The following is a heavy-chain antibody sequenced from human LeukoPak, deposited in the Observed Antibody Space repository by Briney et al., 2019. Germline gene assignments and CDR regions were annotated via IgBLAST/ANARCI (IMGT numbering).Heavy chain of an antibody. V-gene: IGHV4-59*01. CDR3: AREDPQTTVPEGMDV. CDR2: IYCSGTT. Sequence: SETVSLTCTVSGGSISHYYWSWIRQSPGKGLEWIGYIYCSGTTNYNPSLKSRVTISVDTSRNQFSLQLRSVTAADTAVYYCAREDPQTTVPEGMDVWGQGTTVIVSS. J-gene: IGHJ6*02. CDR1: GGSISHYY. D-gene: IGHD4-17*01.